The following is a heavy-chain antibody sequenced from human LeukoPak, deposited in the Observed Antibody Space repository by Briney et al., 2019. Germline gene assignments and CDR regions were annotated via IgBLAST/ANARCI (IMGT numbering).Heavy chain of an antibody. CDR3: ARDSLVVVTAIFWFDP. Sequence: GGSLRLSCAASGFTFSSYAVHWVRQAPGKGLEWVAVISYDGSNKYYADSVKGRFTISRDNSKNTLYLQMNSLRAEDTAVYYCARDSLVVVTAIFWFDPWGQGTLVTVSS. CDR1: GFTFSSYA. CDR2: ISYDGSNK. V-gene: IGHV3-30*04. D-gene: IGHD2-21*02. J-gene: IGHJ5*02.